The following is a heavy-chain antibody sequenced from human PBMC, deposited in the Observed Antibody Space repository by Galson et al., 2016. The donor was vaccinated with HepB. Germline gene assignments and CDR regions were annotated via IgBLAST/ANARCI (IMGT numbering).Heavy chain of an antibody. J-gene: IGHJ4*02. CDR1: GFTFSIYW. CDR3: ARDRPNWAIDY. D-gene: IGHD7-27*01. V-gene: IGHV3-74*01. Sequence: SLRLSCAASGFTFSIYWMHWVRQAPGKGLVWVSRINSDGSSTNYADSVKGRFTISRDNAKNSLYLEMNSLIAEDTAVYYCARDRPNWAIDYWGQGKLVTVSS. CDR2: INSDGSST.